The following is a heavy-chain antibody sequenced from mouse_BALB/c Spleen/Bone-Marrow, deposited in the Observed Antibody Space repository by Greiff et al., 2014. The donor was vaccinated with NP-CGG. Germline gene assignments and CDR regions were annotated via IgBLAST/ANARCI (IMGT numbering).Heavy chain of an antibody. V-gene: IGHV3-1*02. CDR1: GYSITSGYS. CDR3: ARWEGNHAAWFAY. CDR2: IPYSGST. Sequence: VQLKESGPDLVKPSQSLSLTCTVSGYSITSGYSWHWIRQFPGNQLEWMGYIPYSGSTNYNPSLNSRISITRDTSKNPFFLQLNSVTTEDTATYYCARWEGNHAAWFAYWGQGTLVTVSA. J-gene: IGHJ3*01. D-gene: IGHD2-1*01.